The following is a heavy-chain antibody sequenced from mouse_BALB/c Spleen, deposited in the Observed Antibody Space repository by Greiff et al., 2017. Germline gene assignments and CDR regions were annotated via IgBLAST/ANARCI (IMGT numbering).Heavy chain of an antibody. CDR2: ISYSGST. D-gene: IGHD4-1*01. CDR3: ARFPSNWDVAWFAY. Sequence: EVKLQESGPSLVKPSQTLSLTCSVTGDSITSGYWNWIRKFPGNKLEYMGYISYSGSTYYNPSLKSRISITRDTSKNQYYLQLNSVTTEDTATYYCARFPSNWDVAWFAYWGQGTLVTVSA. J-gene: IGHJ3*01. CDR1: GDSITSGY. V-gene: IGHV3-8*02.